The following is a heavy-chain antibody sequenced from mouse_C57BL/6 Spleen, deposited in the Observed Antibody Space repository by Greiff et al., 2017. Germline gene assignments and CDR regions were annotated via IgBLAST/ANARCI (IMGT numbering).Heavy chain of an antibody. CDR3: ASRRYYYGSSYWYFDV. D-gene: IGHD1-1*01. J-gene: IGHJ1*03. CDR2: IYPRDGST. Sequence: QVQLQQSDAELVKPGASVKISCKVSGYTFTDHTIHWMKQRPEQGLEWIGYIYPRDGSTKYNEKFKGKATLTADKSSSTAYMQLNSLTSEDSAVYFCASRRYYYGSSYWYFDVWGTGTTVTVSS. CDR1: GYTFTDHT. V-gene: IGHV1-78*01.